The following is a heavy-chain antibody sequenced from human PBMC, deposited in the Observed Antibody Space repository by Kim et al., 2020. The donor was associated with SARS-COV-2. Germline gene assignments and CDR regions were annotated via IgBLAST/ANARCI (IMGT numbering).Heavy chain of an antibody. CDR3: AKEGRLGYLGCQLDY. Sequence: GGSLRLSCAASGFTFSSYAMSWVRQAPGKGLEWVSAISGSGCSTSYADSVKGRFTISSDNSKNTLYLQRNSLRAEDTAVYYCAKEGRLGYLGCQLDYWGQGTLVTVSS. CDR2: ISGSGCST. D-gene: IGHD3-16*01. V-gene: IGHV3-23*01. J-gene: IGHJ4*02. CDR1: GFTFSSYA.